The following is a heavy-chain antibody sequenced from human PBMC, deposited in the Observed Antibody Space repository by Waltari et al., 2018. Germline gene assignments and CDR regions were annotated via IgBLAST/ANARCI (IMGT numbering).Heavy chain of an antibody. CDR3: ARVYGDYANVANWFDP. CDR2: IYYSGST. Sequence: QVQLQESGPGLVKPSETLSLTCTVSVGSISSYYWSWIRQPPGKGLEWVGYIYYSGSTNYIPAHQTRLTSSVDTPKNQRYLKLSSVAAAATAVYCCARVYGDYANVANWFDPWGQGTLVTVSS. D-gene: IGHD4-17*01. J-gene: IGHJ5*02. CDR1: VGSISSYY. V-gene: IGHV4-59*01.